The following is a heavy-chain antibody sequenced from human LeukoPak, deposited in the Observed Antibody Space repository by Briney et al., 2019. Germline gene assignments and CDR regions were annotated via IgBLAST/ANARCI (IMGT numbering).Heavy chain of an antibody. V-gene: IGHV3-11*01. J-gene: IGHJ4*02. CDR2: ISSSGSTI. CDR1: GFTFSDYY. CDR3: ARGWGSGSYYEYYFDY. Sequence: GGSLRLSCAASGFTFSDYYMSWIRQAPGKGLVWVSYISSSGSTIYYADSVKGRFTISRDNAKNSLYLQMNSLRAEDTAVYYCARGWGSGSYYEYYFDYWGQGTLVTVSS. D-gene: IGHD3-10*01.